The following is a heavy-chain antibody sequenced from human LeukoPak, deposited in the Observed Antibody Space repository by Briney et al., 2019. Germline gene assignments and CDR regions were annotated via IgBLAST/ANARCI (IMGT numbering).Heavy chain of an antibody. CDR1: GYTFSSYS. CDR3: ARDTDGSLDY. J-gene: IGHJ4*02. V-gene: IGHV3-7*01. D-gene: IGHD1-26*01. Sequence: GGSLRLSCLASGYTFSSYSINWVRQAPGKGLEWVANIKQDGSTKHYADSLKGRFTISRDNPKNSLYLQMNSLRADDTAVYYCARDTDGSLDYWGQGILVTVAS. CDR2: IKQDGSTK.